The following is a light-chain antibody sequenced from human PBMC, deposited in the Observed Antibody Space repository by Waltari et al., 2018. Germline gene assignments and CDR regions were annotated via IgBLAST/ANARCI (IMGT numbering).Light chain of an antibody. V-gene: IGLV6-57*03. CDR2: EDN. CDR3: QSYDSSIGVV. Sequence: NFMLPQPHPVSESPGKTVTISCTRSSGSIASNHVQWYQQRPGSAPTTVSYEDNQRPSGVPDRFSGSIDSSSNSASLTISGLKTEDEADYYCQSYDSSIGVVFGGGTKLTVL. J-gene: IGLJ2*01. CDR1: SGSIASNH.